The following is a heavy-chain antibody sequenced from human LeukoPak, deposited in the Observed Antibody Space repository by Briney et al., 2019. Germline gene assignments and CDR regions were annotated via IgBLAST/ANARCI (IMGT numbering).Heavy chain of an antibody. J-gene: IGHJ4*01. Sequence: PGGSLRLSCVVSGFSFSDSYMTWLRQTPGKGLESLAYISPSSHDIYYADSVKGRFTISRDNARTSLYLQMNSLGPDDTALYYCSTDPRLLTYWGHRTLVTVSS. CDR3: STDPRLLTY. D-gene: IGHD2-8*01. V-gene: IGHV3-11*01. CDR1: GFSFSDSY. CDR2: ISPSSHDI.